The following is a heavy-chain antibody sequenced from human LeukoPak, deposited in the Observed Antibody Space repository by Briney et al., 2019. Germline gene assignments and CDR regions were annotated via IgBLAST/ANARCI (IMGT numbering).Heavy chain of an antibody. CDR1: GFTFSDYY. CDR2: ISSSGSTI. J-gene: IGHJ5*02. CDR3: ASPYTSSWYDH. Sequence: GGSLRLSCAASGFTFSDYYMSWIRQAPGEGLEWVSYISSSGSTIYYADSVKGRFTISRDNAKNSLYLQMNSLRAEDTAVYYCASPYTSSWYDHWGQGTLVTVSS. V-gene: IGHV3-11*04. D-gene: IGHD6-13*01.